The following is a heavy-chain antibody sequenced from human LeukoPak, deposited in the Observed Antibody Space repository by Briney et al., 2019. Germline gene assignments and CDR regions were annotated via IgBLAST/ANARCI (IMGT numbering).Heavy chain of an antibody. CDR1: GLTFSSYS. V-gene: IGHV3-21*01. CDR2: ISSSSSYI. Sequence: GGSLRLSCAASGLTFSSYSMNWVRQAPGKGLEWVSSISSSSSYIYYADSVKGRFTISRDNAKNSLYLQMNSLRAEDTAVYYCARDRSTSQDAFDIWGQGTMVTVSS. D-gene: IGHD2-2*01. J-gene: IGHJ3*02. CDR3: ARDRSTSQDAFDI.